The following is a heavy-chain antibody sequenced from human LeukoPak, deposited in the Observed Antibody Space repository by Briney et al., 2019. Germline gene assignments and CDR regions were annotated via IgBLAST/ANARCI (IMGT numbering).Heavy chain of an antibody. CDR1: GGSISSGDYY. CDR2: IYYSGST. D-gene: IGHD4-17*01. Sequence: PSATLSLTCTVSGGSISSGDYYWSWIRQPPGKGLEWIGYIYYSGSTYYNPSLKSRVTISVDTSKNQFSLKLSSVTAADTAVYYCARGVAGDHPLANWGQGTLVTVSS. CDR3: ARGVAGDHPLAN. V-gene: IGHV4-30-4*01. J-gene: IGHJ4*02.